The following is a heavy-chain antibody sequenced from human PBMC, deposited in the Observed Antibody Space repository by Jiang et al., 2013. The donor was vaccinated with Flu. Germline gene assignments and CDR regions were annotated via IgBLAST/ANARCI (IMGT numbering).Heavy chain of an antibody. CDR2: IDHSGST. D-gene: IGHD3-10*01. V-gene: IGHV4-34*01. Sequence: TCAVYGGSFRGYVLELDPPAPTGRGVEWIGKIDHSGSTNNNPSLKSRVTMSVDTAKNQVSLKVRSLTAADTAVYYCARGPYESGSYFNNGFDYWGQGTLVTVSS. CDR3: ARGPYESGSYFNNGFDY. CDR1: GGSFRGYV. J-gene: IGHJ4*02.